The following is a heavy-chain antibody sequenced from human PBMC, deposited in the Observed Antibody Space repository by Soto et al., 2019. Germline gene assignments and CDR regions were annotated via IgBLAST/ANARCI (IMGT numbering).Heavy chain of an antibody. D-gene: IGHD3-22*01. J-gene: IGHJ4*02. CDR2: IIPILGIA. CDR3: ARDLYYYDSSGVPPFDY. Sequence: SVQVYCTASGGTFSSYTISWVRQAPGQGLEWMGRIIPILGIANYAQKFQGRVTITADKSTSTAYMELSSLRSEDTAVYYCARDLYYYDSSGVPPFDYWGQGTLVTVSS. CDR1: GGTFSSYT. V-gene: IGHV1-69*04.